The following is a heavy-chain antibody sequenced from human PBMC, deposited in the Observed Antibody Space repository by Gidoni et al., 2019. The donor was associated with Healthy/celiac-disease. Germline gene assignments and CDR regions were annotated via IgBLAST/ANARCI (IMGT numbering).Heavy chain of an antibody. CDR3: AHSSSWFDGNFDY. CDR1: GFTFSSYA. D-gene: IGHD6-13*01. V-gene: IGHV3-23*04. J-gene: IGHJ4*02. CDR2: ISGSGGST. Sequence: EVQLVESGGGLVQPGGSLRLSCAASGFTFSSYAMSWVRQAPGKGLEGVAAISGSGGSTYYADSVKGRFTISRDNSKNTLYLQMNSLRAEDTAVYYCAHSSSWFDGNFDYWGQGTLVTVSS.